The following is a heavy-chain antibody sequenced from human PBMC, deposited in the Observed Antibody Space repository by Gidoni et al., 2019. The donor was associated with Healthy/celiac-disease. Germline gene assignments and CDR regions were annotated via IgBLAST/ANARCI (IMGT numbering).Heavy chain of an antibody. D-gene: IGHD3-16*02. Sequence: QVQLQESGPGLVKPSQTLSLTCTVSGGSITSGGYHGSWIRQHPGKGLEGIGYIYYSGSTYYNPSLKSRVTISVDTSKNQFSLKLSSVTAADTAVYYCARGNDYVWGSYRPACFDYWGQGTLVTVSS. CDR1: GGSITSGGYH. CDR2: IYYSGST. J-gene: IGHJ4*02. CDR3: ARGNDYVWGSYRPACFDY. V-gene: IGHV4-31*03.